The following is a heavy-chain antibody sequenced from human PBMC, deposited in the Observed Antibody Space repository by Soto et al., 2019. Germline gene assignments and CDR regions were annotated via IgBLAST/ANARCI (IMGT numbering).Heavy chain of an antibody. CDR2: IGPYNGNT. CDR1: GYTFADYG. J-gene: IGHJ2*01. Sequence: QAQLVQSGAEVKKPGASVKVSCQAGGYTFADYGISWVRQAPGQGREWVGWIGPYNGNTNYAQNLQDRVTMTTDTSTSTAYMELRSLRSDDTALYYCARCYCTVGSCYTCWHFDLWGRGTLLTVSS. D-gene: IGHD2-15*01. V-gene: IGHV1-18*01. CDR3: ARCYCTVGSCYTCWHFDL.